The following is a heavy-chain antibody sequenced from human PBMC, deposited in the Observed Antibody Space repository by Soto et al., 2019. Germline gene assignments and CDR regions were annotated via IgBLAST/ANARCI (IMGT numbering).Heavy chain of an antibody. D-gene: IGHD6-19*01. Sequence: SETLSLTCAVSGGSISSSNWWSWVRQPPGKGLEWIGEIYHSGSTNYNPSLKSRVTISLDKSKNQFSLRLSSVTAADTAVYYCARVPLAVAGGFDYWGQGTLVTVSS. V-gene: IGHV4-4*02. CDR3: ARVPLAVAGGFDY. J-gene: IGHJ4*02. CDR1: GGSISSSNW. CDR2: IYHSGST.